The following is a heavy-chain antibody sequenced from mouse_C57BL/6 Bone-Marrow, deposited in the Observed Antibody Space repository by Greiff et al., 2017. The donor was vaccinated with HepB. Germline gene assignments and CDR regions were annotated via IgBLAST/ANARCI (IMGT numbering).Heavy chain of an antibody. J-gene: IGHJ3*01. CDR2: IYPRSGNT. CDR1: GYTFTSYG. Sequence: QVQLQQSGAELARPGASVKLSCKASGYTFTSYGISWVKQSTGQGLEWIGEIYPRSGNTYYNEKFKGKATLTADKSSSTAYIELPSLTSEDSAVYFYARFCHYDYDGGVSYWGQGTLVTVSA. D-gene: IGHD2-4*01. V-gene: IGHV1-81*01. CDR3: ARFCHYDYDGGVSY.